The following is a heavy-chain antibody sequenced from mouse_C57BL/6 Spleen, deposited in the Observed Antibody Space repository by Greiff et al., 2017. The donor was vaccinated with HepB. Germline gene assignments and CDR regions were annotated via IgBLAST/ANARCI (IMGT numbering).Heavy chain of an antibody. CDR1: GFNIKDDY. Sequence: EVQLQQSGAELVRPGASVKLSCTASGFNIKDDYMHWVKQRPEQGLEWIGWIDPENGDTEYASKFQGKATITADTSSNTAYLQLSSLTSEDTAVYYCTSHYYGSSSPEDFDVWGTGTTVTVSS. D-gene: IGHD1-1*01. CDR3: TSHYYGSSSPEDFDV. CDR2: IDPENGDT. V-gene: IGHV14-4*01. J-gene: IGHJ1*03.